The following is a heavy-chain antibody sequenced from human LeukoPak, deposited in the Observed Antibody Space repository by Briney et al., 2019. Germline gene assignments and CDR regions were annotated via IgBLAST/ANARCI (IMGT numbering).Heavy chain of an antibody. CDR2: IIPIFGTA. CDR1: GGTFSSYA. CDR3: ARDYYGSGSYYS. D-gene: IGHD3-10*01. J-gene: IGHJ4*02. Sequence: ASVKVSCKASGGTFSSYAISWVRQAPGQGLEWMGGIIPIFGTANYAQKLQGRVTMTTDTSTSTAYMELRSLRSDDTAVYYCARDYYGSGSYYSWGQGTLVTVSS. V-gene: IGHV1-69*05.